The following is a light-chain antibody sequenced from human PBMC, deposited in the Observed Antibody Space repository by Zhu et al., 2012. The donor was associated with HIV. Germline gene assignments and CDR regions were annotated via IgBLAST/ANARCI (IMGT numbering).Light chain of an antibody. CDR1: QVVSSNY. Sequence: EIVLTQSPGTLSLSPGERATLFCRTSQVVSSNYLAWYQHKPGQAPRPVIYGASTRAAGIPDRFSGSGSGTDFTLTISRLEPEDFAVYSCQQFGSSPPTFGQGTKVE. CDR3: QQFGSSPPT. V-gene: IGKV3-20*01. J-gene: IGKJ1*01. CDR2: GAS.